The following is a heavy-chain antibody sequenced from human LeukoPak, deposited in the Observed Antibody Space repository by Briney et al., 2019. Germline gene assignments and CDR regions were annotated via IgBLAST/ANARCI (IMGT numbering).Heavy chain of an antibody. CDR2: IWHDGTEK. CDR3: TRDEADRPGIKVATEDY. V-gene: IGHV3-33*01. CDR1: GFTFSSYS. Sequence: QPGGSLALSCAASGFTFSSYSMHWVRQAPGKGLEWVAVIWHDGTEKYYADSVKGRFIISRDNSKNTLHLQMNSLRAEDTAMYYCTRDEADRPGIKVATEDYWGRGTQVTVSS. D-gene: IGHD1-14*01. J-gene: IGHJ4*02.